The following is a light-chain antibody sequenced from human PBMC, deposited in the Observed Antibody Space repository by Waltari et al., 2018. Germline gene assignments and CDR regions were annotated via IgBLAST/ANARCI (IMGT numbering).Light chain of an antibody. CDR1: QGISSW. CDR3: QQYKRAPGT. V-gene: IGKV1-5*03. J-gene: IGKJ1*01. CDR2: KAS. Sequence: DIQMTQSPSSLSASVGDRVTITCRASQGISSWLAWYQQKPGKVPKLLIYKASSLQSGVPSRFSGRGSGTDFTLTISSLQPEEFATLYCQQYKRAPGTFGQGTKVEIK.